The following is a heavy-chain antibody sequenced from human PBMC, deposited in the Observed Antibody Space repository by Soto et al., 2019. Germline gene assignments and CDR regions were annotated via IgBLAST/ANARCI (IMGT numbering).Heavy chain of an antibody. D-gene: IGHD3-22*01. CDR2: IDPSDSQT. Sequence: GESLKISCKGSGYSFAGYWITWVRQKPGKGLEWMGRIDPSDSQTYYSPSFRGHVTISVTKSITTVFLQWSSLRASDTAMYYCSRRIYDSDTGPNFQYYFDSWGQGTPVTVSS. V-gene: IGHV5-10-1*01. CDR3: SRRIYDSDTGPNFQYYFDS. CDR1: GYSFAGYW. J-gene: IGHJ4*02.